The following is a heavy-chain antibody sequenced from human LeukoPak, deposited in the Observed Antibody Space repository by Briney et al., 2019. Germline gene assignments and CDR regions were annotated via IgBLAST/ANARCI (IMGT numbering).Heavy chain of an antibody. D-gene: IGHD1-26*01. V-gene: IGHV4-30-2*01. J-gene: IGHJ4*02. CDR3: ARGRNEAKY. CDR1: GGSISSGGYY. CDR2: IYHSGST. Sequence: KPSETLSLTCTVSGGSISSGGYYWSWIRQPPGKGLEWIGYIYHSGSTYYNPSLKSRVTISVDRSKNQFSLKLSSVTAADTAVYYCARGRNEAKYWGQGTLVTASP.